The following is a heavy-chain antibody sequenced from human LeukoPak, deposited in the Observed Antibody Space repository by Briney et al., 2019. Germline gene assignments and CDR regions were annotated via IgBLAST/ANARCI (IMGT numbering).Heavy chain of an antibody. D-gene: IGHD2-2*01. J-gene: IGHJ5*02. CDR3: ARVYCSSTSCYGYNWFDP. V-gene: IGHV1-69*13. CDR1: GGTFSSYA. CDR2: IIPIFGTA. Sequence: GASVKVSCKASGGTFSSYAISWVRQAPGQGLEWMGGIIPIFGTANYAQKFQGRVTITADESTSTAYMELSSLRSEDTAVYYCARVYCSSTSCYGYNWFDPWGQGTLVTVSS.